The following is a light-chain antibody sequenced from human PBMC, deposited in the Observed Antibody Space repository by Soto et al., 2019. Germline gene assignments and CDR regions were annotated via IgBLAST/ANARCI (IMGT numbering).Light chain of an antibody. V-gene: IGKV1-39*01. CDR1: QSISSY. Sequence: DIQMTQSPSSLSAYVGDRVTITCRASQSISSYLNWYQQKPEKAPKLLIYAASTLQVEVPTRSSGSGSGTDFTLTISGLQTEDFATYYCQQTYSTPVTFGQGTKVEFK. CDR3: QQTYSTPVT. J-gene: IGKJ1*01. CDR2: AAS.